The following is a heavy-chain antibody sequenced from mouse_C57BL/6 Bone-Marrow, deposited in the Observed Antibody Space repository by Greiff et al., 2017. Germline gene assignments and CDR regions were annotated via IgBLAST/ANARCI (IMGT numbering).Heavy chain of an antibody. D-gene: IGHD4-1*01. Sequence: EVMLVESGGGLVKPGGSLKLSCAASGFTFSSYAMSWVRQTPEKRLEWVATISDGGSYTYYPDNVKGRFTISRDNAKNNLYLQMSHLKSEDTAMYYWARDWERYAMDYWGQGTSVTVSS. J-gene: IGHJ4*01. CDR3: ARDWERYAMDY. CDR2: ISDGGSYT. V-gene: IGHV5-4*01. CDR1: GFTFSSYA.